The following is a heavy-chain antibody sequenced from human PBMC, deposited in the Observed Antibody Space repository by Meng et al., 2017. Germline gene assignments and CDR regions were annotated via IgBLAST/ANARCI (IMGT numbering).Heavy chain of an antibody. D-gene: IGHD1-26*01. V-gene: IGHV7-4-1*02. CDR1: GYTFTSYA. J-gene: IGHJ4*02. CDR3: AREGRVDFDY. Sequence: QVQAVKPGAELKKPGASAKGSCKAAGYTFTSYAMNWVRQAPGQGLEWMGWINTNTGNPTYAQGFTGRFVFSLDTSVSTAYLQISSLKAEDTAVYYCAREGRVDFDYWGQGTLVTVSS. CDR2: INTNTGNP.